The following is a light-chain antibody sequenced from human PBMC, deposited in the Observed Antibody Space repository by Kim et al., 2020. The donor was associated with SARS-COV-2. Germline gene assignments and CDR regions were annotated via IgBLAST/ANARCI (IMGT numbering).Light chain of an antibody. CDR1: HSISSW. CDR2: DAS. V-gene: IGKV1-5*01. CDR3: QQYNSYSWT. Sequence: ASVGDRGAITCRASHSISSWLAWYQQKPGEAPKLLIYDASSLESGVPSRFSGSGSGTEFTLTISSLQPDDFATYYCQQYNSYSWTFGQGTKVDIK. J-gene: IGKJ1*01.